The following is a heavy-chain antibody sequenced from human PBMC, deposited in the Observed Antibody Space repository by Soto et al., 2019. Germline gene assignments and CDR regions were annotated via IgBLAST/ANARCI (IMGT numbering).Heavy chain of an antibody. J-gene: IGHJ4*02. V-gene: IGHV3-74*01. CDR3: ARDQDGAGGTADY. CDR1: GFTLRNYW. D-gene: IGHD1-26*01. CDR2: ITNDGSTT. Sequence: EVQLVESGGGLVQPGGSLRLSCVASGFTLRNYWMHWFRQAPGKGLVWVSRITNDGSTTYYADSVKGRFTISRDNAKNSLYLQVNSLRVEDTAVYYCARDQDGAGGTADYCGQGTLVTVS.